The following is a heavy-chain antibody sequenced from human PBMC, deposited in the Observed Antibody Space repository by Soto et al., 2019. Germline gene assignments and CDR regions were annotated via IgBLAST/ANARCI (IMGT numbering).Heavy chain of an antibody. D-gene: IGHD3-3*02. CDR1: GGSISSYY. V-gene: IGHV4-59*01. J-gene: IGHJ4*02. CDR3: ARGGRKGSSIFHFDY. CDR2: IYYSGST. Sequence: PSETLSLTCTVSGGSISSYYWSWIRQPPGKGLEWIGYIYYSGSTNYNPSLKSRVTISVDTSKNQFSLKLSSVTAADTAVYYCARGGRKGSSIFHFDYWGQGTLVTVSS.